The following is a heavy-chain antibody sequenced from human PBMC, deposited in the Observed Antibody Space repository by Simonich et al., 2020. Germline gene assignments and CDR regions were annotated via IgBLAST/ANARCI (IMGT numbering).Heavy chain of an antibody. D-gene: IGHD6-13*01. CDR1: GYSISSGYY. CDR2: IYHRGST. J-gene: IGHJ6*02. V-gene: IGHV4-38-2*01. Sequence: QVQLQESGPGLVKPSETLSLTCAVSGYSISSGYYWGWIRQPPGKVLEWIGSIYHRGSTYYNPSLKSRVTISVDTSKNQFSLKLSSVTAADTAVYYCARVGYSNYYYYGMDVWGQGTTVTVSS. CDR3: ARVGYSNYYYYGMDV.